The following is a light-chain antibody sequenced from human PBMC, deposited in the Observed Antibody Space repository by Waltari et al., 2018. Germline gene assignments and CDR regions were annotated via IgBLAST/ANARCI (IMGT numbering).Light chain of an antibody. CDR2: RIS. J-gene: IGKJ3*01. CDR3: MQALETPFT. V-gene: IGKV2-29*02. Sequence: DIVMTKTPLSLSVTPGEPASISCRSSQSLLHSSGNTFLFWYLQRPGQPPRLLIYRISNRFSGVPDRFSGSGSGTDFTLKISRVEAEDVGVYYCMQALETPFTFGPGTKLDI. CDR1: QSLLHSSGNTF.